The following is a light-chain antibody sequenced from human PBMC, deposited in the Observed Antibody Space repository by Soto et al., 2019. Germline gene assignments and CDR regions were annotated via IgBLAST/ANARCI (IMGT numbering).Light chain of an antibody. CDR1: QSVSSY. J-gene: IGKJ5*01. V-gene: IGKV3-11*01. Sequence: EIVLTQSPATLSLSPGERATLSCRASQSVSSYLASYQQKPGQAPRLLIYDASNRATGIPARFSGSGSGTDFTLTISSLEPEDLAVYYCQQRSNWPPITFGQGTRLEIK. CDR3: QQRSNWPPIT. CDR2: DAS.